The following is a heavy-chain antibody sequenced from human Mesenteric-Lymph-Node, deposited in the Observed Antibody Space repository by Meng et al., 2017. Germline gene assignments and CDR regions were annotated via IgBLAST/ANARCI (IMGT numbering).Heavy chain of an antibody. CDR2: MYTSGPT. J-gene: IGHJ5*02. V-gene: IGHV4-4*07. CDR1: GTSVSNYY. D-gene: IGHD1-14*01. CDR3: ATWYNSNVDP. Sequence: SETLSLTCSVSGTSVSNYYWSWIRQADGKGLEWIGRMYTSGPTKYNPSLKSRVTMSVDMSKNQFSLKLRSVTAADTAIYYCATWYNSNVDPWGPGILVTVSS.